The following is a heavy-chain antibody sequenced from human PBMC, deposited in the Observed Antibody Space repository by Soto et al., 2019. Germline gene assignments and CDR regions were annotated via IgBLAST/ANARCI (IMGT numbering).Heavy chain of an antibody. CDR2: IYYTGTT. CDR3: ARQVTYDMLAPPCLLDN. J-gene: IGHJ4*02. CDR1: GGSISSTDHF. V-gene: IGHV4-39*01. Sequence: QVQLQESGPGLVKPSGTLSLTCTVSGGSISSTDHFWGWIRQPPGKGLEWIGRIYYTGTTYYNTSLKVRVTMSVEPSTSRCSLRLSSVTAAVAAVYYCARQVTYDMLAPPCLLDNWGPGSLVIVSS. D-gene: IGHD3-9*01.